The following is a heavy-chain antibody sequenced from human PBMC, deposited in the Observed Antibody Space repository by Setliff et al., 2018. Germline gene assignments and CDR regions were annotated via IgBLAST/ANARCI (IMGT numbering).Heavy chain of an antibody. CDR1: GDSISSSSYY. J-gene: IGHJ6*03. CDR3: ARGLEGEDYFYYMDV. V-gene: IGHV4-39*07. Sequence: SETLSLTCSVSGDSISSSSYYWGWIRQPPGKGLEWIGSINYSGITYYSPSLKSRVIVSVDTSKNQFSLKLTSVTAADTAVYYCARGLEGEDYFYYMDVWGKGNTVTVSS. D-gene: IGHD2-21*01. CDR2: INYSGIT.